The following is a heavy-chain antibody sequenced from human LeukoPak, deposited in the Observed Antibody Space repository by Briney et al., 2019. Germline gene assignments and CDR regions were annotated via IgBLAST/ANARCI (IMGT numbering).Heavy chain of an antibody. D-gene: IGHD4-17*01. V-gene: IGHV3-72*01. CDR3: ARVTVTTGSYYYYMDV. CDR1: GFTFSDHY. CDR2: TRDKPNSYTT. J-gene: IGHJ6*03. Sequence: GGSLRLSCAASGFTFSDHYMDWVRQAPGKGLEWVGRTRDKPNSYTTKYAASVRGRFTISRDDSKNSLYLQMNSLKTEDTAVYYCARVTVTTGSYYYYMDVWGKGTTVTVSS.